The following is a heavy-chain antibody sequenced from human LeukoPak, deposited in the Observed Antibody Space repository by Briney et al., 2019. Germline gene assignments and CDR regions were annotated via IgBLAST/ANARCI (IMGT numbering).Heavy chain of an antibody. Sequence: ASVKVSCKASGGTFSSYAISWVRQAPGQGLEWMGGIIPICGTANYAQKFQGRVTITADESTSTAYMELSSLRSEDTAVYYCARVRGGDCSSTSCSYWPFDYWGQGTLVTVSS. CDR2: IIPICGTA. J-gene: IGHJ4*02. CDR1: GGTFSSYA. CDR3: ARVRGGDCSSTSCSYWPFDY. D-gene: IGHD2-2*01. V-gene: IGHV1-69*13.